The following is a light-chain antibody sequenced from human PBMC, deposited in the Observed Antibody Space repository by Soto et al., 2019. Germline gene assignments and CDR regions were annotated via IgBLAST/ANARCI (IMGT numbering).Light chain of an antibody. CDR2: DVS. Sequence: QSVLTQPASVSGSPGQSITISCTGTSSDVGGYNYVSWYQPHPGKAPKLMIYDVSNRPSGVSNRFSGSKSANTADLTISGLQAEDEADYYCSSYTSSSTVVFGGGTKLTV. CDR3: SSYTSSSTVV. CDR1: SSDVGGYNY. V-gene: IGLV2-14*01. J-gene: IGLJ2*01.